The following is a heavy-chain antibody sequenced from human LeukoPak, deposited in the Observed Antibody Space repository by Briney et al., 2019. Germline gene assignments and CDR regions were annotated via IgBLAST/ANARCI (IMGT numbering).Heavy chain of an antibody. CDR3: ARDPDCSGGRCYSWGNGMDV. CDR1: GYTCTSCG. CDR2: ISTYNGNT. J-gene: IGHJ6*02. V-gene: IGHV1-18*01. Sequence: ASVKVSCKASGYTCTSCGISGERQAPGQGLEKMGWISTYNGNTNYAQKFQGRVTMTTDTSTSTAYMELRSLRSDDTAVYYCARDPDCSGGRCYSWGNGMDVWGQGTTVTVSS. D-gene: IGHD2-15*01.